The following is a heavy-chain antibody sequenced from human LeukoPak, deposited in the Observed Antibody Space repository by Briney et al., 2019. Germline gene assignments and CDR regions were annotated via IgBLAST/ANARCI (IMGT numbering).Heavy chain of an antibody. Sequence: ASVKVSCKASGYTFSDYDMHWVRQAPGQGPEWMGWINPNSGATNYAQKFQGRVTVTRDMSINTAYMELSRLRIDDTAVYYCARVPKVRPTGDFDYWGQGTLVTASS. CDR1: GYTFSDYD. V-gene: IGHV1-2*02. CDR3: ARVPKVRPTGDFDY. J-gene: IGHJ4*02. D-gene: IGHD3-10*01. CDR2: INPNSGAT.